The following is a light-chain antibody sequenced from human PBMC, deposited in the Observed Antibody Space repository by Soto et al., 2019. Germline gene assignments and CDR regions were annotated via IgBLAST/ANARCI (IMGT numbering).Light chain of an antibody. Sequence: QSALTHPASVSGSPGQSITISCTGTSSDVGGYNYVSWYQQHPGKAPRLMIYEVSNRPSGVSNRFSGSKSGNTASLTISGLQAEDEADYYCSSYTVSTPVVFGGGTKLTVL. J-gene: IGLJ3*02. V-gene: IGLV2-14*01. CDR2: EVS. CDR3: SSYTVSTPVV. CDR1: SSDVGGYNY.